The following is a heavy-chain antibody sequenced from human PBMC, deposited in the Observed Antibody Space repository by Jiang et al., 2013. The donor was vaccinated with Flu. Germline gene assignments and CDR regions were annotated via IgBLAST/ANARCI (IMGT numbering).Heavy chain of an antibody. CDR1: GDSISGYF. CDR3: ARVDTHMVPGHFDC. CDR2: IYDDGST. J-gene: IGHJ4*02. V-gene: IGHV4-59*01. D-gene: IGHD5-18*01. Sequence: GPGLVKPSETLSLTCAVSGDSISGYFWSWIRQPPGKGLEWIGYIYDDGSTNYNPSLKSRATISLDTSKNQFSLKLTSVTAADTAVYYCARVDTHMVPGHFDCWGPEPGHRLF.